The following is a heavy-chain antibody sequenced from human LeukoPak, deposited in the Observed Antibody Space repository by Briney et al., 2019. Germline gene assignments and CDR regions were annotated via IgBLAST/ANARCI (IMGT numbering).Heavy chain of an antibody. CDR2: IYHSGST. CDR1: GYSISSGYY. Sequence: SETLSLTCAVSGYSISSGYYWGWIRQPPGKGLEWIGSIYHSGSTYYNPSLKSRVTISVDTSKNQFSPKLSSVTAADTAVYYCARFSCSSTSCYRFDYWGQGTLVTVSS. V-gene: IGHV4-38-2*01. J-gene: IGHJ4*02. CDR3: ARFSCSSTSCYRFDY. D-gene: IGHD2-2*01.